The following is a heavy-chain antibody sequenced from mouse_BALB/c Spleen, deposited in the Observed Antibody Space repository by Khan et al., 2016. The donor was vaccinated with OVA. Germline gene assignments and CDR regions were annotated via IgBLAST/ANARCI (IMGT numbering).Heavy chain of an antibody. CDR1: GYTFTDYY. CDR3: ARMNYFGDTFAY. CDR2: ISPGSGDN. Sequence: QVQLKESGAELARPGASVKLSCKASGYTFTDYYINWVKLRTGQGLEWIGEISPGSGDNYYNERFKGKATLTADKSSSTAYMQLISLTSEAAAVYFCARMNYFGDTFAYWGQGTLVTVSA. J-gene: IGHJ3*01. D-gene: IGHD1-2*01. V-gene: IGHV1-77*01.